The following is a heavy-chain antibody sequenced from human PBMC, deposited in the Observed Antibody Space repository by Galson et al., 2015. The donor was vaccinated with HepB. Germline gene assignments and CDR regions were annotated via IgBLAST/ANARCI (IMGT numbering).Heavy chain of an antibody. CDR2: TYFRSKWYL. CDR1: GDSVSSNSVA. CDR3: VRGQSRTYNI. Sequence: CAISGDSVSSNSVAWSWIRQSPSRGLGWLGTTYFRSKWYLDYSVSMKSRIIITPDTSKNQFSLQLNFVTPEDTAVYYCVRGQSRTYNIWGQGTMVTVSS. V-gene: IGHV6-1*01. D-gene: IGHD3-16*01. J-gene: IGHJ3*02.